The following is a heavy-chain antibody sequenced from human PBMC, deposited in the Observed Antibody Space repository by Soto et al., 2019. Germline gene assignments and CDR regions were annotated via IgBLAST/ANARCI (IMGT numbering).Heavy chain of an antibody. J-gene: IGHJ4*02. CDR3: AREGTEHYVSEPFDF. D-gene: IGHD3-16*01. V-gene: IGHV1-18*01. Sequence: QVQLVQSGAEVKKPGASVQVSCKASGYTFTNYGISWVRQAPGQGLEWMGWISGYKGNTNYAQKFQGRVIMTIDTSTSTAYMELRSLRSDDTALYYCAREGTEHYVSEPFDFWGQGTLVTVSS. CDR1: GYTFTNYG. CDR2: ISGYKGNT.